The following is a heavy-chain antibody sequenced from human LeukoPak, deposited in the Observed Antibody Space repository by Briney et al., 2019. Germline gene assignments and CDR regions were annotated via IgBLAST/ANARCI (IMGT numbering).Heavy chain of an antibody. D-gene: IGHD3-3*01. J-gene: IGHJ4*02. CDR1: GGSISSYY. CDR2: IYYSGST. V-gene: IGHV4-59*01. Sequence: SETLSLTCTVSGGSISSYYWSWIRQPPGKGLEWIGYIYYSGSTNCNPSLKSRVTISVDTSKNQFSLKLSSVTAADTAVYYCARVTRDFWSAHVPGYFDYWGQGTLVTVSS. CDR3: ARVTRDFWSAHVPGYFDY.